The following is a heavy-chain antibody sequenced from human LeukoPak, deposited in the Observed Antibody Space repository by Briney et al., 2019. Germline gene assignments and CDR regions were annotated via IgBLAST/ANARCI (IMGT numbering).Heavy chain of an antibody. CDR3: ARGRIYGDKSGTYYFDY. V-gene: IGHV3-21*01. CDR1: GFTFTSYS. J-gene: IGHJ4*02. Sequence: PGGSLRLSCAASGFTFTSYSMNWVRQGPGKGLEWVSSISSTSNYIYHADSVKGRFTISRDNAKNSLYLQMSSLRAEDTAVYYCARGRIYGDKSGTYYFDYWGQGTLVTVSS. CDR2: ISSTSNYI. D-gene: IGHD4/OR15-4a*01.